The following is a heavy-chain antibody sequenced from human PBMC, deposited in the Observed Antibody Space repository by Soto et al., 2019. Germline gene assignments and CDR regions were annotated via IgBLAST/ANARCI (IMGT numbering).Heavy chain of an antibody. Sequence: RSLTCTVSGGSISNYYWSWIRQPAGKGLEWIGRIYTGGSTNYNPSLKSRVTMSTDTSKNQFSLRVSSVTAADTAMYYCARADRQYCSVSTCYIFDYWGQGTQVTVSS. CDR1: GGSISNYY. CDR2: IYTGGST. J-gene: IGHJ4*02. CDR3: ARADRQYCSVSTCYIFDY. D-gene: IGHD2-2*02. V-gene: IGHV4-4*07.